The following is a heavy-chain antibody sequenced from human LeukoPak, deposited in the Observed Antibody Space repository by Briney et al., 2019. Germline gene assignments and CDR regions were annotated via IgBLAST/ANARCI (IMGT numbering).Heavy chain of an antibody. V-gene: IGHV3-23*01. CDR1: GFTFDDYA. CDR3: ANQPRIAVAGTPLDY. D-gene: IGHD6-19*01. Sequence: GRSLRLSCAASGFTFDDYAMHWVRQAPGKGLEWVSAISGSGGSTYYADSVKGRFTISRDNSKNTLYLQMNSLRAEDTAVHYCANQPRIAVAGTPLDYWGQGTLVTVSS. CDR2: ISGSGGST. J-gene: IGHJ4*02.